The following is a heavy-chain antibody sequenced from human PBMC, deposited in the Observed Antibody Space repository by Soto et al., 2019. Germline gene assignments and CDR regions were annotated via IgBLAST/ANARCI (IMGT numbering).Heavy chain of an antibody. V-gene: IGHV4-30-4*01. CDR1: GGSISSGASY. J-gene: IGHJ6*02. CDR3: AREGAASHSYYYGTDV. CDR2: IYHSGST. Sequence: SETLSLTCTVSGGSISSGASYWSWIGQSPGKGLEWSGYIYHSGSTYYKSSFRGRVTISVDTSKNQFSLNLNSVTAADTAVYFCAREGAASHSYYYGTDVWGQGTTVTVSS. D-gene: IGHD3-16*01.